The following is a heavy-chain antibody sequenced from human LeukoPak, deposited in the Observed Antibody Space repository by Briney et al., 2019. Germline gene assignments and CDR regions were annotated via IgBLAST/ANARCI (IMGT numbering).Heavy chain of an antibody. CDR2: IIPIFGTA. D-gene: IGHD6-19*01. V-gene: IGHV1-69*05. J-gene: IGHJ4*02. Sequence: SVKVSCKAPGGTFSSYAISWVRQAPGQGLEWMGRIIPIFGTANYAQKFQGRVTITTDESTSTAYMELSSLRSEDTAVYYCARASAVAGTGASGYWGQGTLVTVSS. CDR3: ARASAVAGTGASGY. CDR1: GGTFSSYA.